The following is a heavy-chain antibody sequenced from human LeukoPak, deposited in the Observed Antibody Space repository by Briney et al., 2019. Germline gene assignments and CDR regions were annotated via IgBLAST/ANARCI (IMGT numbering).Heavy chain of an antibody. D-gene: IGHD5-24*01. V-gene: IGHV1-18*01. CDR1: GYTFTSYG. CDR3: ARGGRWLQLENYMDV. Sequence: ASVKVSCKASGYTFTSYGIGWVRQAPGQGLEWMGWISAYNGNTNYAQKLQGRVTMTTDTSTSTAYMELRSLRSDDTAAYYCARGGRWLQLENYMDVWGKGTTVTVSS. CDR2: ISAYNGNT. J-gene: IGHJ6*03.